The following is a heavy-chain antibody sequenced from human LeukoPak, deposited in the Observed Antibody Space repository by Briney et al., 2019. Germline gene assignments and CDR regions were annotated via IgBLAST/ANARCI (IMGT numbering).Heavy chain of an antibody. CDR1: GFTFSSYS. CDR3: ARDLKYYDSSGFDY. D-gene: IGHD3-22*01. J-gene: IGHJ4*02. Sequence: GGSLRLSCATSGFTFSSYSMNWVRQAPGKGLEWVSCISSSSSYIYYTDSVKGRFTISSDNAKNSLTLQMNSLRAEDTAVYYCARDLKYYDSSGFDYWGQGTLVTVSS. CDR2: ISSSSSYI. V-gene: IGHV3-21*01.